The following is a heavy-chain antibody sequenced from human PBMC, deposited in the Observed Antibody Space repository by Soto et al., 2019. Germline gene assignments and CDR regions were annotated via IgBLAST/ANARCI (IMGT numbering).Heavy chain of an antibody. CDR2: INAGNGNT. CDR3: AGEGGWYHYYYGMDV. V-gene: IGHV1-3*01. Sequence: QVQLVQSGAEVKKPGASVKVSCKASGYTFTSYAMHWVRQAPGQRLEWMGWINAGNGNTKYSQKFQGRVTITRDTSASTAYMELSSLRSEDTAVYYCAGEGGWYHYYYGMDVWGQGTTVTVSS. D-gene: IGHD6-19*01. CDR1: GYTFTSYA. J-gene: IGHJ6*02.